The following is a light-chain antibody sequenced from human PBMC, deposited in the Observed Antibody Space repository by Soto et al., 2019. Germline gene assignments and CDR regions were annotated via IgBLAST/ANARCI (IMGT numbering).Light chain of an antibody. CDR2: DAS. Sequence: DIQMTQSPSTLSASVGDRVTVTCRANQIISSCLAWYQQKPGKAPKLLIYDASSLESGAPSRLSSRPSGTEFALTISSLQPGDFAAYAWQQYHSYSRVNLGPGTELDIK. J-gene: IGKJ3*01. CDR3: QQYHSYSRVN. V-gene: IGKV1-5*01. CDR1: QIISSC.